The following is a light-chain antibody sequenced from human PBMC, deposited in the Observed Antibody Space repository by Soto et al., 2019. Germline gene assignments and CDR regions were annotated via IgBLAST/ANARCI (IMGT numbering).Light chain of an antibody. V-gene: IGLV2-14*03. CDR3: SSCATSSTLHV. Sequence: QSALTQPASVSGSPGQSITISCTGASSDVGGYNYVSWYQQHPGKAPKLIIYDVSNRPSGVSDRFSGSKSGNTASLTISALQTEDEADYFCSSCATSSTLHVFGTGTKVTVL. CDR1: SSDVGGYNY. CDR2: DVS. J-gene: IGLJ1*01.